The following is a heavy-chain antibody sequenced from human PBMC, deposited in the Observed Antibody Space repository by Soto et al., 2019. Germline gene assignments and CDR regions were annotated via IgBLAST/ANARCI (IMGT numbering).Heavy chain of an antibody. D-gene: IGHD3-22*01. J-gene: IGHJ4*02. CDR2: INRDGSER. V-gene: IGHV3-7*03. CDR1: GFTFSNYW. Sequence: PGGSLRLSCAASGFTFSNYWMSWVRQAPGKGLQWVAKINRDGSERYYVDSLKGRFTISRDNAENLLYLQMNSLTYDDTAVYYCAMAPDGSGAYYYFDYWGQGALVTVSS. CDR3: AMAPDGSGAYYYFDY.